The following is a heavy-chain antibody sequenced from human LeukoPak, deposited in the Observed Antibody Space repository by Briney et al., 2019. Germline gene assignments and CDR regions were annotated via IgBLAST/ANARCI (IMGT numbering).Heavy chain of an antibody. CDR1: GFTFSNYD. CDR3: AKVSWQRSHADDG. CDR2: ITDRGART. J-gene: IGHJ4*01. V-gene: IGHV3-23*01. Sequence: PGGSLRLSRAASGFTFSNYDVSWVRQAPGKGLEWVSGITDRGARTYYADSVKGRFTISRDNSRYTLGLQMNKLRVEDTAVYYCAKVSWQRSHADDGWGQGTLVTVSS. D-gene: IGHD1-1*01.